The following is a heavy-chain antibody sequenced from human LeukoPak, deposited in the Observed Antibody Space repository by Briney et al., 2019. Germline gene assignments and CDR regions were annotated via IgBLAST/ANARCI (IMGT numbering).Heavy chain of an antibody. J-gene: IGHJ6*03. V-gene: IGHV4-34*01. CDR3: ARDLRFHYMDV. CDR2: INHSGST. D-gene: IGHD5/OR15-5a*01. CDR1: GGSFSGYY. Sequence: PSETLSLTCAVHGGSFSGYYWSWIRQPPGKGLEWIGEINHSGSTNYNPSLKSRVTISVDTSKNQLSLKLSSVTAADTAVYYCARDLRFHYMDVWGKGTTVTVSS.